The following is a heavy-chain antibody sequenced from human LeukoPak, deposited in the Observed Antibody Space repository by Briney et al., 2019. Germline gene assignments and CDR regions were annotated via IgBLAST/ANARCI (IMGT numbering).Heavy chain of an antibody. CDR2: IYYSGST. CDR3: ARVKAVAGGRSYYYYSMDV. D-gene: IGHD6-19*01. V-gene: IGHV4-59*01. J-gene: IGHJ6*02. CDR1: GGSISNYY. Sequence: TSSETLSLTCTVSGGSISNYYWSWVRQPPGKGLEWIGYIYYSGSTNYNPSLQSRVTVSVDTSKNQFSLKLSSVTAADTAVYYCARVKAVAGGRSYYYYSMDVWGQGTTVTVSS.